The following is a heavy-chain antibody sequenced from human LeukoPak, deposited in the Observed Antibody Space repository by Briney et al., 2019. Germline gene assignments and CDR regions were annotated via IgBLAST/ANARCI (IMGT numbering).Heavy chain of an antibody. J-gene: IGHJ3*02. CDR3: ARSGYDSSGYPAAFDI. D-gene: IGHD3-22*01. Sequence: GGSMRLSSAASGLTVSSNYMSWVRQAPGKGLEWVSVIYSGGSTYYADSAKGRFTISRDNSKNTLYLQMNSLRAEDTAVYYCARSGYDSSGYPAAFDIWGQGTMVTVSS. V-gene: IGHV3-53*01. CDR1: GLTVSSNY. CDR2: IYSGGST.